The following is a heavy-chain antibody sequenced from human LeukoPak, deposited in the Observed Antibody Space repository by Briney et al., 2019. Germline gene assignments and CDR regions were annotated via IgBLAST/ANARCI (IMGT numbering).Heavy chain of an antibody. CDR2: IWYDGSNK. Sequence: GRSLRLSCAASGFTFSSYGMHWVRQAPGKGLEWAAVIWYDGSNKYYAYSVKGRFTISRDNSKNTLYLQMNSLRAEDTAVYYCARDDGDGYNFDYWGQGTLVTVSS. CDR1: GFTFSSYG. D-gene: IGHD5-24*01. V-gene: IGHV3-33*01. J-gene: IGHJ4*02. CDR3: ARDDGDGYNFDY.